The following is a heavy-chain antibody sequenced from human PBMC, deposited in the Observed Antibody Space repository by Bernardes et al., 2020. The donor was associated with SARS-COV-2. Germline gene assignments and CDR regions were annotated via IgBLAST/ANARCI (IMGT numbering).Heavy chain of an antibody. Sequence: GGSLRLSCAASGFTFSNYCMSWVRQAPGKGLEWVANINQDGSDKYYVDSVKGQFTISRDNAKNTLHLQMNSLRAEDTAVYYCARDMYYYDSSGSFVGFDYWGQGTLVTVSS. CDR3: ARDMYYYDSSGSFVGFDY. J-gene: IGHJ4*02. CDR2: INQDGSDK. CDR1: GFTFSNYC. D-gene: IGHD3-22*01. V-gene: IGHV3-7*01.